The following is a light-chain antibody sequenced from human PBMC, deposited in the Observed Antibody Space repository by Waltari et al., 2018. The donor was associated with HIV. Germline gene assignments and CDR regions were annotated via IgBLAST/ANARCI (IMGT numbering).Light chain of an antibody. Sequence: QSVLTQPPAVSAAPGQTVTISCSGSSPNIANNYVSWYQQLPGTAPKLLIYDNKRRSSGIPDRFSGSKSGTSATLAIAGLQTGDEADYYCGTWDTSLSAGVFGGGTKVTVL. CDR2: DNK. V-gene: IGLV1-51*01. CDR3: GTWDTSLSAGV. CDR1: SPNIANNY. J-gene: IGLJ2*01.